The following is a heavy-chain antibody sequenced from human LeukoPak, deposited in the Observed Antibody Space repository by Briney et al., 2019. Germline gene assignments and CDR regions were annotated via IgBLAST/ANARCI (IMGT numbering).Heavy chain of an antibody. CDR3: ARANMGNSFDY. Sequence: GGSLRLSCAASGFTFSSYGMHWVRQAPGKGLEWVAVIWSDGSSKYYADSVKGRFTISRDNSKNTLYLQVNSLRAEDTAVYYCARANMGNSFDYWGQGTLVTVSS. J-gene: IGHJ4*02. CDR2: IWSDGSSK. CDR1: GFTFSSYG. D-gene: IGHD1-26*01. V-gene: IGHV3-33*01.